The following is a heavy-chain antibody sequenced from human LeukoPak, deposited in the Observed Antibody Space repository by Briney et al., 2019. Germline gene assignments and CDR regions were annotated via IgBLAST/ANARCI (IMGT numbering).Heavy chain of an antibody. V-gene: IGHV4-59*01. D-gene: IGHD3-10*01. CDR1: GGSISRYY. Sequence: SETLSLTCTVSGGSISRYYGSWIRQPPGKGLEWIGYFYYSGSTNYNPSLKSRVTISVDTSKNQFSLKLSSVTAADTAVYYCASGAYTYYYMDVWGKGATVTISS. CDR3: ASGAYTYYYMDV. J-gene: IGHJ6*03. CDR2: FYYSGST.